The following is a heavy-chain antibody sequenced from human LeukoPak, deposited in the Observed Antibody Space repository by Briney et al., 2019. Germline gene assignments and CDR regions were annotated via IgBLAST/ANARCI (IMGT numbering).Heavy chain of an antibody. CDR1: GGSFSGYY. CDR2: INHSGST. CDR3: ARPGAAIGKGYFQH. J-gene: IGHJ1*01. V-gene: IGHV4-34*01. D-gene: IGHD2-2*02. Sequence: SETLSLTCAVYGGSFSGYYWSWIRQPPGKGLEWIGEINHSGSTNYNPSLKGRVTISVDTSKNQFSLKLSSVTAADTAVYYCARPGAAIGKGYFQHWGQGTLVTVSS.